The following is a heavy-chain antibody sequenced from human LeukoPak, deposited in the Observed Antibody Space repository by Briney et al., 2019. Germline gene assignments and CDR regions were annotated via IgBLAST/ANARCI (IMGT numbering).Heavy chain of an antibody. V-gene: IGHV3-23*01. CDR2: ISGSGGST. Sequence: GGSLRLSCAASGFTFSSYAMSWVRQAPGKGLEWVSAISGSGGSTYYADSVKGRFTISRDNSKNTLYLQMNSLRAEDTAVYYCAKVLPMTFRKVYYFDYWGQGTLVTVSS. D-gene: IGHD1-14*01. CDR1: GFTFSSYA. CDR3: AKVLPMTFRKVYYFDY. J-gene: IGHJ4*02.